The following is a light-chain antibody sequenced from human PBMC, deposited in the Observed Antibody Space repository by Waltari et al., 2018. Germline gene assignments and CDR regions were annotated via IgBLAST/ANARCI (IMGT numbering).Light chain of an antibody. CDR1: QSVTTN. J-gene: IGKJ1*01. V-gene: IGKV3-15*01. CDR2: GSS. CDR3: QQYHQRPPWT. Sequence: VLTQFPDTLSVSPGERATLSCRASQSVTTNLAWYQQKPGLPPRLLIYGSSHRATGVPARFSGSGSGTEFTLIISSLQSEDFAVYYCQQYHQRPPWTFGQGTKVEIK.